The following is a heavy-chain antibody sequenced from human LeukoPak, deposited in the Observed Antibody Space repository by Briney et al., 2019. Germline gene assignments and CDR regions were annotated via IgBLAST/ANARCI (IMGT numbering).Heavy chain of an antibody. D-gene: IGHD3-10*01. V-gene: IGHV4-39*01. CDR1: GGSISSSSYH. CDR3: ARGDLLRFGEIHASVYYYGMDV. J-gene: IGHJ6*02. Sequence: SETLSLTCSVSGGSISSSSYHWGWIRQPPGKGLEWIGSVYYSGSTYYNPSLKSRVTMSVDTSKNQFFLKLSSVTAADTAVYYCARGDLLRFGEIHASVYYYGMDVWGQGTTVTVSS. CDR2: VYYSGST.